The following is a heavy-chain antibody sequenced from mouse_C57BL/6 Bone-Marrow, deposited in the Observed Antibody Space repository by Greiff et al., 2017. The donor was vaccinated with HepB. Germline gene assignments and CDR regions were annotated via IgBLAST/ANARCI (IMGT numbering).Heavy chain of an antibody. Sequence: QVQLQQSDAELVKPGASVKISCKVSGYTFTGHTIHWMKQRPEQGLEWIGYIYPRDGSTKYNEKFKGKATLTADKSSSTAYMQLNSLTSEDSAVYFCARSGITTVVANPYYYAMDYWGQGTSVTVSS. CDR3: ARSGITTVVANPYYYAMDY. D-gene: IGHD1-1*01. CDR1: GYTFTGHT. CDR2: IYPRDGST. J-gene: IGHJ4*01. V-gene: IGHV1-78*01.